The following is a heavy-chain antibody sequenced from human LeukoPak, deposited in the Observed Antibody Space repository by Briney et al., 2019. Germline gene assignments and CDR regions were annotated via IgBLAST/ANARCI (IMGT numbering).Heavy chain of an antibody. CDR2: ISGSGVST. CDR3: AKILGYFDWLYGY. D-gene: IGHD3-9*01. V-gene: IGHV3-23*01. Sequence: GGSLRLSCAASGFTFSSFGMNWVRQAPGKGLEWVSDISGSGVSTYYADSVKGRFTISRDNSKNTLYLQMNSLRAEDTAVYYCAKILGYFDWLYGYWGQGTLVTVSS. CDR1: GFTFSSFG. J-gene: IGHJ4*02.